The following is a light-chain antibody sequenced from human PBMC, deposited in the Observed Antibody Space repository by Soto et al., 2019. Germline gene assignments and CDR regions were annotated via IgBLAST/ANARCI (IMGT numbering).Light chain of an antibody. J-gene: IGKJ1*01. V-gene: IGKV3-15*01. CDR1: QSVSSN. CDR2: GAS. CDR3: QQYNNWPRT. Sequence: DIVMTQSPATLSVSPGERATLSCRASQSVSSNIAWNQQKGGQAPRLLNYGASTRATGIAARFSASGSGTGFALTISSLQSEDFAVYYCQQYNNWPRTFGQGTKVEI.